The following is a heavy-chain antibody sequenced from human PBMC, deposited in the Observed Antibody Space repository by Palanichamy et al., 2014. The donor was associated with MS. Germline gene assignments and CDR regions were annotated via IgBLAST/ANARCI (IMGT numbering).Heavy chain of an antibody. Sequence: EVQLVESGGGLVKPGGSLRLSCAASGFTFSSYSMNWVRQAPGKGLEWVSSISSSSYIYYADSVKGRFTISRDNAKNSLYLQMNSLRAEDTAVYYCASRMVVAATYNWFDPWGQGTLVTVSS. CDR1: GFTFSSYS. CDR3: ASRMVVAATYNWFDP. D-gene: IGHD2-15*01. CDR2: ISSSSYI. J-gene: IGHJ5*02. V-gene: IGHV3-21*01.